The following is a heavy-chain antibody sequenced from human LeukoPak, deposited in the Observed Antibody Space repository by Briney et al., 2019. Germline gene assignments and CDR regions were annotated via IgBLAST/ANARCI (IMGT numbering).Heavy chain of an antibody. V-gene: IGHV3-64*02. D-gene: IGHD1-20*01. CDR3: ARDLTGTGDY. CDR2: ITSNGGTT. J-gene: IGHJ4*02. Sequence: GGSLRLSCDASGFTFSSYAVHWLRQAPGKGLEYVSSITSNGGTTYYADSVKGRFTISRYNSKNTLYLQMGSLRAEDMAVYYCARDLTGTGDYWGQGTLVTVSS. CDR1: GFTFSSYA.